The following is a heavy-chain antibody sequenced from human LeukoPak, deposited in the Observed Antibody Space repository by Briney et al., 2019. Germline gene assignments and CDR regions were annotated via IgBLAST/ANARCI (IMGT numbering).Heavy chain of an antibody. Sequence: PSETLSLTCTVSGGSISSYYWSWIRQPPGKGLEWIGYIYYSGSTNYNPSLKSRVTISVDTSKNQFSLKLSSVTAADTAVYYCARGTRSGSYRNFDIWGQGTMVTVSS. D-gene: IGHD1-26*01. CDR2: IYYSGST. J-gene: IGHJ3*02. V-gene: IGHV4-59*01. CDR1: GGSISSYY. CDR3: ARGTRSGSYRNFDI.